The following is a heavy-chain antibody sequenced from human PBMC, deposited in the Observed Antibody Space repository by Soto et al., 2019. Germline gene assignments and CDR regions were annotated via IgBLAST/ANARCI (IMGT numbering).Heavy chain of an antibody. J-gene: IGHJ4*02. CDR3: AKEAEERWLQPPPFDY. V-gene: IGHV3-23*01. Sequence: EVQLLESGGGLVQPGGSLRLSCAASGFTFSSYAMSWVRQAPGKGLEWVSAISGSGGSKYYADSVKGRFTISRDNSKNTLYLQMNSLRAEDTAVYYCAKEAEERWLQPPPFDYWGQGTLVTVSS. CDR2: ISGSGGSK. D-gene: IGHD5-12*01. CDR1: GFTFSSYA.